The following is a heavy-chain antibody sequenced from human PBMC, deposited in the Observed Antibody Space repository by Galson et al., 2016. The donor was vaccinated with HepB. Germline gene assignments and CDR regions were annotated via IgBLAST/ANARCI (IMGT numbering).Heavy chain of an antibody. CDR1: GFNFADHT. CDR3: AKGPSYNFYSGMDV. CDR2: ISWDGGST. V-gene: IGHV3-43*01. Sequence: LRLSCATSGFNFADHTMLWVRQNPGKSLEWVSLISWDGGSTYYGDSVKGRFTISRDNSKNSLYLEMNSLRTEDTALYYCAKGPSYNFYSGMDVWGQGTTVTVSS. J-gene: IGHJ6*02.